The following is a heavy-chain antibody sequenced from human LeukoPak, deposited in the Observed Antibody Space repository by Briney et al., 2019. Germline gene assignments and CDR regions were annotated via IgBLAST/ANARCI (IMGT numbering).Heavy chain of an antibody. D-gene: IGHD2-2*01. J-gene: IGHJ5*02. CDR3: AIDEGYCSSTSCYLVS. CDR1: GYTFTSYY. CDR2: INPSGGST. V-gene: IGHV1-46*01. Sequence: GASVKVSCKASGYTFTSYYMHWVRQAPGQGLEWMGIINPSGGSTSYAQKFQGRVTMTRDMSTSTVYMEQSSPRSEDTAVYYCAIDEGYCSSTSCYLVSWGQGTLVTVSS.